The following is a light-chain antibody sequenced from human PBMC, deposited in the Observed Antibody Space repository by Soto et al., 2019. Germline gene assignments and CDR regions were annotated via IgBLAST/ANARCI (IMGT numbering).Light chain of an antibody. J-gene: IGLJ2*01. CDR2: DVN. Sequence: QSALTQPASVSGSPGQSITLSCNGTSSDIGGYDYVSWYQRHPGKAPKLIIYDVNNRPSGVSNRFSGSKSGNTASLTISGLQAEDEAVYYCTSYASGSSHVVFGGGTKLTVL. V-gene: IGLV2-14*01. CDR1: SSDIGGYDY. CDR3: TSYASGSSHVV.